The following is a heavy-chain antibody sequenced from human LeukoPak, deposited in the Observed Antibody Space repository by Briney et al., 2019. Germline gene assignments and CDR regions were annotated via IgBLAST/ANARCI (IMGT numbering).Heavy chain of an antibody. CDR2: ISSSSSYI. CDR3: ARDSAGELYGHYAY. D-gene: IGHD4-17*01. J-gene: IGHJ4*02. Sequence: GGSLRLSCAASGFTFSSYSMNWVRQAPGKGLEWVSSISSSSSYIYYADSVKGRFTISRDNAKNSLYLQMNSLRAEDTAVYYCARDSAGELYGHYAYWGQGTLVTVSS. V-gene: IGHV3-21*01. CDR1: GFTFSSYS.